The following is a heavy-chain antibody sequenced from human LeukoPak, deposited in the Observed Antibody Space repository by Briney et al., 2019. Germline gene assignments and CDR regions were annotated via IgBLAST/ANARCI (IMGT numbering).Heavy chain of an antibody. CDR1: GYTFTGYY. D-gene: IGHD6-19*01. CDR3: ARDVEYSSERFND. Sequence: ASVKVSCKASGYTFTGYYLHWVRQAPGQGLEWMGWINPNSGGTNYAQKFQGRVTMTRDTSISTAYMELSRLRSDDTAVYYCARDVEYSSERFNDWDQGTLVTVSS. V-gene: IGHV1-2*02. CDR2: INPNSGGT. J-gene: IGHJ4*02.